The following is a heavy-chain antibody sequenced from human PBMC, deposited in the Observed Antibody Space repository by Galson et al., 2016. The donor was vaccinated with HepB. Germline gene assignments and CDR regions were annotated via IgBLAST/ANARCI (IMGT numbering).Heavy chain of an antibody. D-gene: IGHD2-15*01. Sequence: VKVSCKVSGYTFSDYYIHWVQQAPGKGLEWMGLVDPEDGETIYAERFQGRVTISADTSTDTGYMDLRSLRSEDTAVYYCATRFCTGSSCYLAYWGQGTLVTVSS. V-gene: IGHV1-69-2*01. CDR1: GYTFSDYY. J-gene: IGHJ4*02. CDR2: VDPEDGET. CDR3: ATRFCTGSSCYLAY.